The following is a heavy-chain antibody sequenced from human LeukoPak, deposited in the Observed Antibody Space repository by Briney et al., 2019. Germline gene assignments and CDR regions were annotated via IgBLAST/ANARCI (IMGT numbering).Heavy chain of an antibody. D-gene: IGHD6-13*01. V-gene: IGHV4-39*07. Sequence: SETLSLTCTVSGGSISSSDYFWGWIRQPPGKGLEWIGNIYYRGSTYYNPSLKSRVTISVDTSKNQFSLKLSSVTAADTAVYYCARDRPGGSSLDYWGQGTLVTVSS. J-gene: IGHJ4*02. CDR2: IYYRGST. CDR1: GGSISSSDYF. CDR3: ARDRPGGSSLDY.